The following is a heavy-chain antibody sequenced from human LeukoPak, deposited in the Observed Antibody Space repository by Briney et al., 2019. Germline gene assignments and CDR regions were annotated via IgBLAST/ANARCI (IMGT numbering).Heavy chain of an antibody. V-gene: IGHV3-21*01. CDR2: ISSRSSYI. Sequence: GGSLRLSCAASGFTFSSYSMNWVRQAPGKGLEWVSSISSRSSYIYYADSVKGRFTISRDNAKNSLYLQMNSLRAEDTAVYYCASQVIDYYYGMDVWGQGTTVTVSS. CDR1: GFTFSSYS. D-gene: IGHD2/OR15-2a*01. CDR3: ASQVIDYYYGMDV. J-gene: IGHJ6*02.